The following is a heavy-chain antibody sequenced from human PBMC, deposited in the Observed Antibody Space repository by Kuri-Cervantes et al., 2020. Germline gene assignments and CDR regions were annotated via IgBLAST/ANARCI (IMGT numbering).Heavy chain of an antibody. CDR2: IRSDSSII. J-gene: IGHJ4*02. V-gene: IGHV3-48*01. CDR3: ARVGYDSSGYEPHFDY. D-gene: IGHD3-22*01. CDR1: GFTFSSYS. Sequence: GESLKISCAASGFTFSSYSMHWVRQAPEKGLEWVSYIRSDSSIIYYADSVKGRFTISRDNAKNSLYLQMSSLRAEDTAVYYCARVGYDSSGYEPHFDYWGQGTLVTVSS.